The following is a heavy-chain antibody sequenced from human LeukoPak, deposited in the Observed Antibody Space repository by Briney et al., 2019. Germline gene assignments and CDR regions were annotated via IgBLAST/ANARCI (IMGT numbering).Heavy chain of an antibody. CDR2: IIPILGIA. CDR1: GGTFSSYA. D-gene: IGHD3-10*01. J-gene: IGHJ4*02. Sequence: SVKVSCKASGGTFSSYAISWVRQAPGQGLEWMGRIIPILGIANYAQKFQGRVTITADKSTSTAYMELSSLRSEDTAVYYCARDGKGHGSGSYYPRDSATPFDYWGQGTLVTVSS. CDR3: ARDGKGHGSGSYYPRDSATPFDY. V-gene: IGHV1-69*04.